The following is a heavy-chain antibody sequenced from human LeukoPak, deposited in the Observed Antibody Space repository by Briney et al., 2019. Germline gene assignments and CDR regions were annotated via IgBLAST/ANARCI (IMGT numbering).Heavy chain of an antibody. D-gene: IGHD1-26*01. CDR1: GFTFSSYW. J-gene: IGHJ6*02. CDR3: XXXXXXXSYGIYYYYGMDV. CDR2: IKQDGSEK. Sequence: PGGSLRLSCAASGFTFSSYWMSWVRQAPGKGLEWVANIKQDGSEKYYVDSVKGRFTISRDNAKNSLYLQMNSLRAEDTAVYYXXXXXXXXSYGIYYYYGMDVWGQGTTVTVSS. V-gene: IGHV3-7*01.